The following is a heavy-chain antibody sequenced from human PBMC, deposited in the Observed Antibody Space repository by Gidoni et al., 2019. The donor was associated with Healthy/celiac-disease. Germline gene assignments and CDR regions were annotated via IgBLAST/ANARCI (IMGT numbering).Heavy chain of an antibody. V-gene: IGHV4-59*01. CDR2: GST. D-gene: IGHD3-22*01. J-gene: IGHJ4*02. Sequence: GSTNYNPSLKSRVTISVDTSKNQFSLKLSSVTAADTAVYYCARAGSSGYYYGPFDYWGQGTLVTVSS. CDR3: ARAGSSGYYYGPFDY.